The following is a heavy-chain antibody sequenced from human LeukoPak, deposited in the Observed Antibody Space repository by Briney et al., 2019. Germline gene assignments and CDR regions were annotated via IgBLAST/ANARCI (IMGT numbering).Heavy chain of an antibody. CDR3: ARIYDTTFNWFDP. J-gene: IGHJ5*02. V-gene: IGHV4-59*01. CDR2: IYYSGST. CDR1: GGSISSYY. D-gene: IGHD3-9*01. Sequence: PSETLSLTCTVSGGSISSYYWSWIRQPPGKGLEWIWYIYYSGSTNYNPSLKSRVTISVDTSKNQFSLKLSSVTAADTAVYYCARIYDTTFNWFDPWGQGTLVTVSS.